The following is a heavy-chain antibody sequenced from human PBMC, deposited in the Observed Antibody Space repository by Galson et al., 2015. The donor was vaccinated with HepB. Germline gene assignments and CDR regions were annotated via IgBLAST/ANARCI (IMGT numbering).Heavy chain of an antibody. CDR1: GFTFSDYY. CDR2: ISSSGSTI. J-gene: IGHJ3*02. Sequence: SLRLSCAASGFTFSDYYMSWIRQAPGKGLEWVSYISSSGSTIYYADSVKGRFTISRDNAKNSLYLQMNSLRAEDTAVYYCARDYDIVVVPAAIWRAFDIWGQGTMVTVSS. CDR3: ARDYDIVVVPAAIWRAFDI. V-gene: IGHV3-11*01. D-gene: IGHD2-2*01.